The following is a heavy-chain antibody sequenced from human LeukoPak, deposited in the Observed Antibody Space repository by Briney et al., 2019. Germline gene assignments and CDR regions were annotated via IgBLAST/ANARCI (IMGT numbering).Heavy chain of an antibody. J-gene: IGHJ4*02. D-gene: IGHD4-11*01. Sequence: PSETLSLTCTVSGGSFNNNAYYWGWVRQPPGPGLEYLGNVYYSGITYYNPSLQSRVTISVDTSNNQFSLKLSSVTAADTAVYYCARSDYSGYFDYWGQGTLVSVSS. V-gene: IGHV4-39*01. CDR2: VYYSGIT. CDR1: GGSFNNNAYY. CDR3: ARSDYSGYFDY.